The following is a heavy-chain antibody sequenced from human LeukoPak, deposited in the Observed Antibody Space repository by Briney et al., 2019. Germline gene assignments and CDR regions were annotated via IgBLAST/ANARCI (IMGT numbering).Heavy chain of an antibody. V-gene: IGHV4-59*01. J-gene: IGHJ3*02. CDR2: IYYSGST. CDR3: ARGFYLDAFDI. Sequence: SETLSLTCTVSGGSISSYYWSWIRQPPGKGLEWIGYIYYSGSTNYNPSLKSRVTISVDTSKNQFSLKLSSVTAADTAVYYCARGFYLDAFDIWGQGTMVTVSS. D-gene: IGHD2/OR15-2a*01. CDR1: GGSISSYY.